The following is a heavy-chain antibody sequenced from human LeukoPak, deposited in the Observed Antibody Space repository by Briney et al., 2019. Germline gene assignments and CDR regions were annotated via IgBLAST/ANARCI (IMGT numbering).Heavy chain of an antibody. Sequence: SETLSLTCAVYSGSFSGYYWSWIRQPPGKGLEWIGEINHSGSTNYNPSLKSRVTISVDTSKNQFSLKLSSVTAADTAVYYCARAAYWGQGTLVTVSS. J-gene: IGHJ4*02. V-gene: IGHV4-34*01. CDR2: INHSGST. CDR1: SGSFSGYY. CDR3: ARAAY.